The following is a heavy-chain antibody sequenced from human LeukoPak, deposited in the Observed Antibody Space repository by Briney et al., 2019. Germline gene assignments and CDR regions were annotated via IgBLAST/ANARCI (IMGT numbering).Heavy chain of an antibody. CDR1: GFTFSSYA. J-gene: IGHJ3*01. V-gene: IGHV3-30*04. D-gene: IGHD2/OR15-2a*01. Sequence: PGGSLRLSCAASGFTFSSYAMHWVRQAPGKGLEWVAVISYDGSNKYYADSVKGRFTISRDNSKNTLYLQMNSLRAEDTAVYYCARDDLLSNAFHFWGQGTMVTVSS. CDR3: ARDDLLSNAFHF. CDR2: ISYDGSNK.